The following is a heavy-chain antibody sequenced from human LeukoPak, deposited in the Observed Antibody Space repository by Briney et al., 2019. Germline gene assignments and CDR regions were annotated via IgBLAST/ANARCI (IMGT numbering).Heavy chain of an antibody. CDR2: MSYVGIT. D-gene: IGHD5-24*01. J-gene: IGHJ4*02. Sequence: PSETLSLTCTVSGDSISSTTYWWGWIRQSPGKGLEWIGSMSYVGITSYNPSLKSRATISVDTSKNQFSLMLNSVTAADTAVYYCTRLPLGYSRDHWGQGTPVSVSS. CDR3: TRLPLGYSRDH. CDR1: GDSISSTTYW. V-gene: IGHV4-39*01.